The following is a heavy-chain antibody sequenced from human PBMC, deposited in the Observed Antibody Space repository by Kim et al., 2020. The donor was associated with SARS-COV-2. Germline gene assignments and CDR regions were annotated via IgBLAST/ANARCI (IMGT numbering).Heavy chain of an antibody. Sequence: ASVKVSCKPSGYTFTSYDINWVRQAAGQGLEWMGWMNPYSGNTGYAQRFQGRVTMTRNTSTGTAYMELSSLTSDDTAVYHCAKAREWSTADDFDYWGQGTLVTVSS. D-gene: IGHD3-3*01. CDR2: MNPYSGNT. J-gene: IGHJ4*02. CDR1: GYTFTSYD. CDR3: AKAREWSTADDFDY. V-gene: IGHV1-8*01.